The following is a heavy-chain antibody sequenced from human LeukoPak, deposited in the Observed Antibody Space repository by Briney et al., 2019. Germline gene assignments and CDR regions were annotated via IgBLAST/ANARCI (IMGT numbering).Heavy chain of an antibody. J-gene: IGHJ6*03. Sequence: GASVKVSCKASGYTFTSYDINWVRQATGQGLEWMGWMNPNSGNTGYAQKFQGRVTITRNTSISTAYMELSSLRSEDTAVYYCARGKWELLYHYYYMDVWGKGTTVTVSS. CDR2: MNPNSGNT. V-gene: IGHV1-8*03. CDR3: ARGKWELLYHYYYMDV. D-gene: IGHD1-26*01. CDR1: GYTFTSYD.